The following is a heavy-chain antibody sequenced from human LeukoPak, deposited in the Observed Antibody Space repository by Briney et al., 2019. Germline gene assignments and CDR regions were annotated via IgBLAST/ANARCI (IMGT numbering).Heavy chain of an antibody. V-gene: IGHV4-59*01. CDR3: AKDSSSSNPYYGMDV. CDR1: GGSISSYY. D-gene: IGHD6-6*01. J-gene: IGHJ6*02. Sequence: SETLSLTCTVSGGSISSYYWSWIRQPPGKGLEWIGYIYYSGSTNYNPSLKSRVTISVDTSKNQFSLKLSSVTAADTAVYYCAKDSSSSNPYYGMDVWGQGTTVTVSS. CDR2: IYYSGST.